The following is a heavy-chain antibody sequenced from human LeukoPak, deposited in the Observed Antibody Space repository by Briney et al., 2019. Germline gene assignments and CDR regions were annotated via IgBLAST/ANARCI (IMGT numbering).Heavy chain of an antibody. Sequence: GGSLRLSCAASGFTFSSYSMNWVRQAPGKGLEWVSSISSSSSSIYYADSVKGRFTISRDNAKNSLYLQMNSLRAEDTAVYYCAKEEGIYGSGRGVYFDYWGQGTLVTVSS. D-gene: IGHD3-10*01. CDR3: AKEEGIYGSGRGVYFDY. CDR1: GFTFSSYS. V-gene: IGHV3-21*01. J-gene: IGHJ4*02. CDR2: ISSSSSSI.